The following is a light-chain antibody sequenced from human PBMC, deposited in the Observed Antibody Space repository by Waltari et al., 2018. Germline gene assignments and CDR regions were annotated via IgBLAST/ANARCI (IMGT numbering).Light chain of an antibody. CDR3: ASYTSSSNYV. V-gene: IGLV2-14*04. J-gene: IGLJ1*01. Sequence: YQQLPEKSPHLIIFYVTGRPSGISARFSGSKSGNTASLTISGLQSDDEADYYCASYTSSSNYVFGSGTTVTV. CDR2: YVT.